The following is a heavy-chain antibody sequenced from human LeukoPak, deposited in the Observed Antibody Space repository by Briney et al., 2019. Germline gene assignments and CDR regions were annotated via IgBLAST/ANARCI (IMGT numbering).Heavy chain of an antibody. D-gene: IGHD3-22*01. CDR3: ARATMIVVGIDY. CDR2: ISYSGST. J-gene: IGHJ4*02. Sequence: PSETLSLTCTVSGGSVSSSNYYWGWIRQPPGKGLEWIASISYSGSTYNNPPLKSRVTISVDTSKNQFSLDLSSVTAADTAVYYCARATMIVVGIDYWGQGTLVTVSS. V-gene: IGHV4-39*01. CDR1: GGSVSSSNYY.